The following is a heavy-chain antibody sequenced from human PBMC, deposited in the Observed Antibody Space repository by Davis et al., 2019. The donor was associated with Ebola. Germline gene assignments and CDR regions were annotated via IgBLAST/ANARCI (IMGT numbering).Heavy chain of an antibody. D-gene: IGHD5-12*01. CDR2: IYYSGST. J-gene: IGHJ4*02. Sequence: PGGSLRLSCTVSGGSISSGGYYWSWIRQHPGKGLEWIGYIYYSGSTNYNPSLKSRVTISVDTSKNQFSLKLSSVTAADTAVYYCARSVIVATLYYFDYWGQGTLVTVSS. CDR3: ARSVIVATLYYFDY. V-gene: IGHV4-61*08. CDR1: GGSISSGGYY.